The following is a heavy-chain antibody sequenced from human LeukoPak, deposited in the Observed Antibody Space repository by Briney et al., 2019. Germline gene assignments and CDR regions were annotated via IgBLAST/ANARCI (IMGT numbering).Heavy chain of an antibody. J-gene: IGHJ3*02. V-gene: IGHV5-51*01. CDR1: GYRFINFW. CDR2: IHPGDSDA. Sequence: GESLKISCQGFGYRFINFWIGWVRQTPGKGLEWMGIIHPGDSDARYSPSFQGQVTISVDKSISTAYLQWSSLKASDTAMYYCARRGLLGYCSGATCYDAFDIWGQGIMVTVSS. CDR3: ARRGLLGYCSGATCYDAFDI. D-gene: IGHD2-15*01.